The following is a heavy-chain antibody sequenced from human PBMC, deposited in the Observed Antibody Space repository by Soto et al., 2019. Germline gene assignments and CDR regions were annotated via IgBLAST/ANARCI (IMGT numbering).Heavy chain of an antibody. J-gene: IGHJ1*01. CDR2: IYWDDDE. D-gene: IGHD4-17*01. V-gene: IGHV2-5*02. CDR1: GFSLSTSGVG. Sequence: QITFKESGPTLVKPTQTLTLTCTFSGFSLSTSGVGVGWIRQPPGKALEWLTLIYWDDDERYSPALKSRLTINKDNSKNQVVVTMNNMDPVDTATYYCAHRFKNDYCDLSAEYFQHWGQGTLVTGSS. CDR3: AHRFKNDYCDLSAEYFQH.